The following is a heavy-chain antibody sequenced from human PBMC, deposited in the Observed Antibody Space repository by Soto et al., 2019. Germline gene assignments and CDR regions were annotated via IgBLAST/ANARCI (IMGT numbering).Heavy chain of an antibody. D-gene: IGHD3-10*01. J-gene: IGHJ4*02. CDR2: INSDGSST. CDR3: GRGASGSYRLAY. Sequence: EVQLVESGGGLVQPGGSLRLSCAASGFTFSSYWMHWVRQAPGKGLVWVSRINSDGSSTNYADSVKGQFTISRDNAKNTLYLQMNRLRGEDTAVYYGGRGASGSYRLAYWGPGTLVTVSS. CDR1: GFTFSSYW. V-gene: IGHV3-74*01.